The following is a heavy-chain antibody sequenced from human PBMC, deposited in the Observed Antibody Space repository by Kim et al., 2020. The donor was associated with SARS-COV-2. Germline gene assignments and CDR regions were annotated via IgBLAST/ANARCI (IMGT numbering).Heavy chain of an antibody. CDR1: GGSISSYY. J-gene: IGHJ3*02. CDR2: IYYSGST. Sequence: SETLSLTCTVSGGSISSYYWSWIRQPPGKGLEWIGYIYYSGSTNYNPSLKSRVTISVDTSKNQFSLKLSSVTAADTAVYYCAREGEYYYDSSGYLFAFDIWGQGTMVTVSS. V-gene: IGHV4-59*13. D-gene: IGHD3-22*01. CDR3: AREGEYYYDSSGYLFAFDI.